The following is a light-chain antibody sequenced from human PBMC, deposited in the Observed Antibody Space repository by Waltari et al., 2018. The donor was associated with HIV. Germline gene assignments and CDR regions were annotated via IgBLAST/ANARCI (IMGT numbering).Light chain of an antibody. J-gene: IGLJ2*01. V-gene: IGLV2-14*01. Sequence: QSALTQPASVSGSPGQSITISCTGTSSDVGGYNYVSWYQRTPGKAPKLMSYEVSNRPSGVSKRFSGSKSRNTASLTISGLQAEDEADYYCSSYTTSSIPVVFGGGTKLTVL. CDR2: EVS. CDR3: SSYTTSSIPVV. CDR1: SSDVGGYNY.